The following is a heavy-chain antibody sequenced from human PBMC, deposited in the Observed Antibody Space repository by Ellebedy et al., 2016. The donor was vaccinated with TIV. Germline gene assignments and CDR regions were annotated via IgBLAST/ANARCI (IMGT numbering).Heavy chain of an antibody. CDR2: FSAGGGGT. J-gene: IGHJ4*02. Sequence: PGGSLRLSCAASGFTFSSYAMSWVRQAPGKGLEWVSAFSAGGGGTYYADSVKGRFTISRDNSKNTLYLQMNSLRAEDTAVYYCARDIVVVPAAMPVGLGYWGQGTLVTVSS. D-gene: IGHD2-2*01. CDR1: GFTFSSYA. V-gene: IGHV3-23*01. CDR3: ARDIVVVPAAMPVGLGY.